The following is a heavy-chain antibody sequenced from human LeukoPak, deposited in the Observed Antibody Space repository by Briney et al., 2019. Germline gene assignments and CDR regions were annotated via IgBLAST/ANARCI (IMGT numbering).Heavy chain of an antibody. J-gene: IGHJ4*02. D-gene: IGHD5-18*01. V-gene: IGHV4-61*02. CDR3: ARAGYSYGYWIFDY. CDR1: GGSISSGSYY. CDR2: IYTSGST. Sequence: SQTLSLTCTVSGGSISSGSYYWSWIRQPAGKGLEWIGRIYTSGSTNYNPSLKSRVTIPVDTSKNQFSLKLGSVTAADTAVYYCARAGYSYGYWIFDYWGQGTLVTVSS.